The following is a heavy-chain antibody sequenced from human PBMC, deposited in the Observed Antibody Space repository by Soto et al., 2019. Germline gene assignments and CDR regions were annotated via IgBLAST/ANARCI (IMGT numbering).Heavy chain of an antibody. CDR3: ARAPLIDRSPPYYYYGMDV. D-gene: IGHD3-16*01. Sequence: VASVKVSCKASGGTFSSYAISWVRQAPGQGLEWMGGIIPIFGTANYAQKFQGRVTITADESTSTAYMELSSLRSEDTAVYYCARAPLIDRSPPYYYYGMDVWGQGTTVTVSS. CDR2: IIPIFGTA. CDR1: GGTFSSYA. J-gene: IGHJ6*02. V-gene: IGHV1-69*13.